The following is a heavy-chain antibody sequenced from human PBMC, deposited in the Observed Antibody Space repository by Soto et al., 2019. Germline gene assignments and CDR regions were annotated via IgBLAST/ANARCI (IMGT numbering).Heavy chain of an antibody. CDR2: INPNSGGT. D-gene: IGHD2-15*01. CDR3: VRGNLHVVHPYGMDV. Sequence: QVQLVQSGAEVKKPGASVKVSCKASGYTFTGYYMHWVRQAPGQGLEWMGWINPNSGGTNYAQKFQGWVTMTRDTSISTAYMELSRLRSDDTAVYYCVRGNLHVVHPYGMDVWGQGTTVTVSS. CDR1: GYTFTGYY. V-gene: IGHV1-2*04. J-gene: IGHJ6*02.